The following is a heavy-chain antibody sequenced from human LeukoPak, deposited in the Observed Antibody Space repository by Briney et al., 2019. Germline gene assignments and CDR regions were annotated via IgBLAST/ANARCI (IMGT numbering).Heavy chain of an antibody. Sequence: GRSLRLSCAASGFTFSSHWMHWVRQAPGKGLVWVSQINPDGSSTTYADSVKGRLTISRDNAKNPLYLQMNSLRDEDTAVYYCARDLYDFWSGRKYYFDYWGQGTLVAVSS. V-gene: IGHV3-74*01. D-gene: IGHD3-3*01. CDR2: INPDGSST. CDR3: ARDLYDFWSGRKYYFDY. CDR1: GFTFSSHW. J-gene: IGHJ4*02.